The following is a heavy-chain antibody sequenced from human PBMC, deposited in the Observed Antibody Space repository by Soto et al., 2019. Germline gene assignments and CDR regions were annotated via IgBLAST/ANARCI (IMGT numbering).Heavy chain of an antibody. D-gene: IGHD2-2*01. V-gene: IGHV4-34*01. CDR3: ARAYCTSTSCHFYFDF. CDR2: INYSGST. CDR1: GGSFSGYY. J-gene: IGHJ4*02. Sequence: SETLSLTCAVYGGSFSGYYWSWIRQPPGKGLEWIGEINYSGSTNYNPSLKSRVTISVDTSKNQFSLKLSSVTAADTAVYYCARAYCTSTSCHFYFDFWGQGTLVTVSS.